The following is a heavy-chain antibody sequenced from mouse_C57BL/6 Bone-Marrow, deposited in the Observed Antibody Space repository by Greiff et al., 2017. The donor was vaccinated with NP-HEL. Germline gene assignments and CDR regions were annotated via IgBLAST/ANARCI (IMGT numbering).Heavy chain of an antibody. CDR1: GYTFTSYW. D-gene: IGHD2-4*01. V-gene: IGHV1-55*01. CDR3: ARRRLRRGYYYAMDY. CDR2: IYPGSGST. Sequence: VQLQQPGAELVKPGASVKMSCKASGYTFTSYWITWVKQRPGQGLEWIGDIYPGSGSTNYNEKFKSKATLTVDTSSSTAYMQLSSLTSEDSAVYYCARRRLRRGYYYAMDYWGQGTSVTVSS. J-gene: IGHJ4*01.